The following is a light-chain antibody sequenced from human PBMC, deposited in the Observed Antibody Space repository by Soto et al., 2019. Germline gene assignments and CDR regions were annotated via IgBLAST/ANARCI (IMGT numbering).Light chain of an antibody. CDR3: SSYAGSRLVL. V-gene: IGLV2-23*02. J-gene: IGLJ2*01. Sequence: QSVLTQPASVSGSPGQSITISCTGTSSDVGSYNLVSWYQQHPGKAPKLIIYEVTKRPSGVSNRFSGSKSGNTASLTLSGLQAEDEADFYCSSYAGSRLVLFGGGTKVTVL. CDR1: SSDVGSYNL. CDR2: EVT.